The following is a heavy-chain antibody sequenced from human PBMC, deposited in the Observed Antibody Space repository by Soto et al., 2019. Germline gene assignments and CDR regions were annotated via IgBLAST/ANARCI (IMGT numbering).Heavy chain of an antibody. CDR3: ARVGSSWYLGMDV. V-gene: IGHV4-59*01. Sequence: SETLSLTCTVSGGSISDYYWSWIRQPPGMGLEWIGYIYYTGSTNYNPSLKSRVTISVDTSKNQFSLKLSSVTAADLSFYYCARVGSSWYLGMDVWGQGTTVTVSS. CDR1: GGSISDYY. D-gene: IGHD6-13*01. J-gene: IGHJ6*02. CDR2: IYYTGST.